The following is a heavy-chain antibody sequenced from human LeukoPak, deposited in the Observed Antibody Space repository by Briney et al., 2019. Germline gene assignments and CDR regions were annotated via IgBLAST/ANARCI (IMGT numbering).Heavy chain of an antibody. CDR1: GYTFTSYG. J-gene: IGHJ1*01. D-gene: IGHD2-15*01. V-gene: IGHV1-2*02. CDR3: ARDARLVVAARGVRYFQH. CDR2: INPNSGGT. Sequence: ASVKVSCKASGYTFTSYGISWVRQAPGQGLEWMGWINPNSGGTNYAQKFQGRVTMTRDTSISTAYMELSRLRSDDTAVYYCARDARLVVAARGVRYFQHWGQGTLVTVSS.